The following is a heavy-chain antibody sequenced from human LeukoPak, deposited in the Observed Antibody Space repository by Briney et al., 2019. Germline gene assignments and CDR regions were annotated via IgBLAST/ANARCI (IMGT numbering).Heavy chain of an antibody. CDR3: AKDPGEWLYPWYFDY. CDR1: GFTFSSYA. J-gene: IGHJ4*02. V-gene: IGHV3-23*01. CDR2: ISGSGGST. Sequence: PGGSLRLSCAASGFTFSSYAMSWVRQAPGKGLEWVSAISGSGGSTYYADSVKGRFTISRDNSKNTLYLQMNSLRAEDTAVYYCAKDPGEWLYPWYFDYWGQGTLVTVSS. D-gene: IGHD3-3*01.